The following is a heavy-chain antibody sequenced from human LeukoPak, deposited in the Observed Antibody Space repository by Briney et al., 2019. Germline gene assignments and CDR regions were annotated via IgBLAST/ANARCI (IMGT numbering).Heavy chain of an antibody. CDR1: GFTVSSKY. Sequence: PGGSLRLSCAASGFTVSSKYMSWVRQAPGTGLEWVSVIYSGGSTYYADSVKGRFTISRDNSKNTVDLQMNSLRVEDTAVYYCAMRGNTWYDCWGQGTLVTVSS. CDR2: IYSGGST. D-gene: IGHD6-13*01. J-gene: IGHJ4*02. V-gene: IGHV3-53*01. CDR3: AMRGNTWYDC.